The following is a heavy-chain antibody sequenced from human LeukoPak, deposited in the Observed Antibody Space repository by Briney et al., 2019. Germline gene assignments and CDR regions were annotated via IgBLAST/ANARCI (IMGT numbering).Heavy chain of an antibody. Sequence: ASEKVSCKASGYTFTTYAMNWVRQAPGQGLEWMGWINTNTGNPTYAQGFTGRFVFSLDTSVSTAYLQISSLKAEDTAVYYCAKYNSGWYRWFDPWGQGTLVTVSS. CDR3: AKYNSGWYRWFDP. CDR1: GYTFTTYA. D-gene: IGHD6-19*01. V-gene: IGHV7-4-1*02. CDR2: INTNTGNP. J-gene: IGHJ5*02.